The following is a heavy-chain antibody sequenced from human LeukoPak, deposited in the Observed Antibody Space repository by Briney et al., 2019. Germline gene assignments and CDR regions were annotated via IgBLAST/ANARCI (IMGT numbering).Heavy chain of an antibody. V-gene: IGHV3-11*01. D-gene: IGHD3-10*01. CDR3: ARESPYYYGAGSYYLSY. J-gene: IGHJ4*02. CDR2: ISSPGTTI. CDR1: GFTFSDYY. Sequence: AGSLRLSCAASGFTFSDYYMSWFRQAPGKGLEWISYISSPGTTIFYADSVKGRFTTSKDNAKSSLYLQMNSLRAEDTAVYYCARESPYYYGAGSYYLSYWGQGTLVTVSS.